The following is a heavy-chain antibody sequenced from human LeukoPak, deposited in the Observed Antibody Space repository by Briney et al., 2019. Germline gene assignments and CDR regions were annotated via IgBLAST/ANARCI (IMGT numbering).Heavy chain of an antibody. J-gene: IGHJ3*02. V-gene: IGHV3-9*03. CDR3: AKGARLRWSKGSFDI. D-gene: IGHD4-23*01. CDR1: GFTFDDYA. CDR2: ISWNSGSI. Sequence: GRSLRLSCAASGFTFDDYAMHWVRQAPGKGLEWVSGISWNSGSIEYADSVKGRFTISRDNAKNSLYLQMNSLRAEDMALYYCAKGARLRWSKGSFDIWGQGTMVTVSS.